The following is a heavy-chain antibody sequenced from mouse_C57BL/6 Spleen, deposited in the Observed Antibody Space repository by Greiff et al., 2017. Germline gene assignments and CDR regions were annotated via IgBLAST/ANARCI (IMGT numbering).Heavy chain of an antibody. CDR1: GFSLTSYA. CDR2: IWTGGGT. D-gene: IGHD2-5*01. J-gene: IGHJ1*03. Sequence: VMLVESGPGLVAPSQSLSITCTVSGFSLTSYAISWVRQPPGKGLEWLGVIWTGGGTNYNSALKSRLSISKDNSKSQVFLKMNSLQTDDTARYYCARNGIYSNPWYFDVWGTGTTVTVSS. V-gene: IGHV2-9-1*01. CDR3: ARNGIYSNPWYFDV.